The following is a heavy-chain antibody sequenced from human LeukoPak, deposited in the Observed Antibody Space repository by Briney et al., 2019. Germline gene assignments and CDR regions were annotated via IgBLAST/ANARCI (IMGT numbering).Heavy chain of an antibody. V-gene: IGHV4-61*02. CDR1: GGSISSGSYY. CDR3: ARHGSDSSSWYPRSWDYYYMDV. J-gene: IGHJ6*03. Sequence: NSSETLSLTCTVSGGSISSGSYYWSWIRQPAGKGLEWIGRIYTSGSTNYNPSLKSRVTISVDTSKNQFSLKLSSVTAADTAVYYCARHGSDSSSWYPRSWDYYYMDVWGKGTTVTISS. D-gene: IGHD6-13*01. CDR2: IYTSGST.